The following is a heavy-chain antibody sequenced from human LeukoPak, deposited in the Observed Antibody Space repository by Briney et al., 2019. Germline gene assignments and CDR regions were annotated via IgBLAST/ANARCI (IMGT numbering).Heavy chain of an antibody. J-gene: IGHJ4*02. CDR2: IRYDGSNK. CDR3: AKDSSSSWSRYYFDY. D-gene: IGHD6-6*01. CDR1: GFTFSSYG. Sequence: PGGSLRLSCAASGFTFSSYGMHWVRQAPGKGLEWVAFIRYDGSNKYCADSVKGRFTISRDNSKNTLYLQMNSLRAEDTAVYYCAKDSSSSWSRYYFDYWGQGTLVTVSS. V-gene: IGHV3-30*02.